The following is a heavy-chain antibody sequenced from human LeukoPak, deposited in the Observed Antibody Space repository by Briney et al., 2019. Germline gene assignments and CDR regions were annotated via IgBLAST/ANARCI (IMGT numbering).Heavy chain of an antibody. Sequence: SGTLSLTCAVSGGSISSTNLWSWVRQPPGKGLEWIGEIYHSGSTDYNPSLKSRVTISVDTSKNQFSLKVSSVTAADTAVYYCARLQTWGYFDYWGQGTLVTVPS. CDR3: ARLQTWGYFDY. J-gene: IGHJ4*02. CDR2: IYHSGST. V-gene: IGHV4-4*02. D-gene: IGHD7-27*01. CDR1: GGSISSTNL.